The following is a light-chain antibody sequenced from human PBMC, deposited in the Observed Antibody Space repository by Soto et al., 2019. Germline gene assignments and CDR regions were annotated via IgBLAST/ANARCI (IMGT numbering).Light chain of an antibody. Sequence: QSVLTQPPSASGTPGQRVTISCSGSSSNIGSNYVYWYQQLPGTAPKLLIYRNNQRPSGVPDRFSGSTSGTSASLAISGLRSEDEADYYCAAWDDSLSGLVFGGGTKVTLL. CDR1: SSNIGSNY. CDR2: RNN. CDR3: AAWDDSLSGLV. V-gene: IGLV1-47*01. J-gene: IGLJ3*02.